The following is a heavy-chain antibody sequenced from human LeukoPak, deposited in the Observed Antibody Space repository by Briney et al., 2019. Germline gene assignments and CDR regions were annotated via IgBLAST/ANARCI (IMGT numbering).Heavy chain of an antibody. CDR2: ISSNGGST. D-gene: IGHD3-10*01. CDR1: GFTFSNYA. Sequence: GGSLRLSCSASGFTFSNYAMHWVRQAPGKGLEYVSAISSNGGSTYYADSVKGRFTISRDNSKNMLHLQMSSLGAEDTAVYYCVRGSAFGDLDSWGQGTLVTVSS. CDR3: VRGSAFGDLDS. V-gene: IGHV3-64D*09. J-gene: IGHJ4*02.